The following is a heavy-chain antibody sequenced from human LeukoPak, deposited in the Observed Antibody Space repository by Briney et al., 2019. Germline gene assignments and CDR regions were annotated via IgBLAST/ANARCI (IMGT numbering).Heavy chain of an antibody. CDR2: IYYSGSP. CDR1: GGSISSSSYY. J-gene: IGHJ3*02. CDR3: ARDGAVDILTGYGAFDM. D-gene: IGHD3-9*01. V-gene: IGHV4-61*01. Sequence: SETLSLTCTVSGGSISSSSYYWGWIRQPPGKGLEWIGYIYYSGSPNYNPSLNSRVTISLDTSRNQFSLKLSSVTAADTAVYYCARDGAVDILTGYGAFDMWGQGTMVTVSS.